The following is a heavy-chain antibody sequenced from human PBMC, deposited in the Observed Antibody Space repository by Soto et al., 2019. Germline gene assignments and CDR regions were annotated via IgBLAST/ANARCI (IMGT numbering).Heavy chain of an antibody. V-gene: IGHV4-39*01. Sequence: SETLSLTCTVSGGSISSSSYYWGWIRQPPGKGLEWIGSIFYSGSTYYNPSLKSRVTISVDTSKKKFSLKLSSVTAADTAVYYCARTLGGSYHYFDYWGQGTLVTVSS. CDR3: ARTLGGSYHYFDY. CDR2: IFYSGST. CDR1: GGSISSSSYY. J-gene: IGHJ4*02. D-gene: IGHD1-26*01.